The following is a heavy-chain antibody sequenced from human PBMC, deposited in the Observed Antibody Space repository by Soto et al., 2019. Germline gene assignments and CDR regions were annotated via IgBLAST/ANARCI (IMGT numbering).Heavy chain of an antibody. CDR1: GGSFSVYY. Sequence: SETLSLTCALYGGSFSVYYRSWIRQPPGKGLEWIGAINHIGSTNYNPSLKSRATRSVDTSKNQFCLKLSSVTAADTAVYYCARTGYSSGWYKAAFDIWGQGTMVTVSS. CDR3: ARTGYSSGWYKAAFDI. V-gene: IGHV4-34*01. CDR2: INHIGST. D-gene: IGHD6-19*01. J-gene: IGHJ3*02.